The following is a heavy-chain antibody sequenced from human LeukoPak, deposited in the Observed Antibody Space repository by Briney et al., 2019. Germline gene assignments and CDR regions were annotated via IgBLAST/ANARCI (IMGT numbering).Heavy chain of an antibody. V-gene: IGHV4-61*01. Sequence: KPSETLSLTCTVSGYSITSGYYWAWIRQPPGKGLEWMGYIYYSGSTNYNHSLKSRVTISVDTSENKFSLKLSSVTAADTAVYYCARDREVGATVGAFDIWGQGTMVTVSS. CDR2: IYYSGST. D-gene: IGHD1-26*01. CDR1: GYSITSGYY. J-gene: IGHJ3*02. CDR3: ARDREVGATVGAFDI.